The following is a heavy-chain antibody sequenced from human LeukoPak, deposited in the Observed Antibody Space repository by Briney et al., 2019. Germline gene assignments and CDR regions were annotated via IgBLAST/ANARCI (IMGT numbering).Heavy chain of an antibody. CDR2: INHSGST. J-gene: IGHJ4*02. D-gene: IGHD3-22*01. CDR3: ARGRYYYDSSGYYYFDY. CDR1: GGSFSGYY. Sequence: SETLSLTCAVYGGSFSGYYWSWVRQPPGKGLEWIGEINHSGSTNYNPSLKSRVTISVDTSKNQFSLKLSSVTAADTAVYYCARGRYYYDSSGYYYFDYWGQGTLVTVSS. V-gene: IGHV4-34*01.